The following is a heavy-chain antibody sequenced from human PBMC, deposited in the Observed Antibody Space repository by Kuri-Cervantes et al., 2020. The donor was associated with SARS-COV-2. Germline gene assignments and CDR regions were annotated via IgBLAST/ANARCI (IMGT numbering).Heavy chain of an antibody. CDR3: TTLIDY. J-gene: IGHJ4*02. Sequence: ASVKVSCKASGYTFTSYDINWVRQATGQGLEWMGWMNPNSGNTGYAQKFQGRVTMTEDTSTDTAYMELSSLKTEDTAVYYCTTLIDYWGQGALVTVSS. CDR2: MNPNSGNT. V-gene: IGHV1-8*02. CDR1: GYTFTSYD.